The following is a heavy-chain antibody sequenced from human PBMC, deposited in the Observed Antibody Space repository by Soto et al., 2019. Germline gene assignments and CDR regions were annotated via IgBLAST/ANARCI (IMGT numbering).Heavy chain of an antibody. CDR3: AKWGEGSHNPGGNYCYGMDV. CDR1: GFTFGNYG. Sequence: QVQLVESGGGVVQPGSSLRLSCAASGFTFGNYGMHWVRQPPGKGLEWISSILYDGSDKYYADSVKGRFTISRDGSKNTRYLQMDSLRPEDTAVYYCAKWGEGSHNPGGNYCYGMDVWGKGTTVTVSS. J-gene: IGHJ6*04. V-gene: IGHV3-30*18. D-gene: IGHD3-16*01. CDR2: ILYDGSDK.